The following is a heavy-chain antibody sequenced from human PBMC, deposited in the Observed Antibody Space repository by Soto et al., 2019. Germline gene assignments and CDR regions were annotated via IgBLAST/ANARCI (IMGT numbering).Heavy chain of an antibody. J-gene: IGHJ4*02. CDR3: STGQRPLRFLEWLSRYYFDF. Sequence: ASVKVSCKVSGYTLSELSMHWVRQAPGKGLEWMGGFDPEDGETLYAQKFQSRVSMTEDTSTDTAYMELSSLTSEDTAVYYFSTGQRPLRFLEWLSRYYFDFWGQGTLVTVSS. CDR2: FDPEDGET. CDR1: GYTLSELS. D-gene: IGHD3-3*01. V-gene: IGHV1-24*01.